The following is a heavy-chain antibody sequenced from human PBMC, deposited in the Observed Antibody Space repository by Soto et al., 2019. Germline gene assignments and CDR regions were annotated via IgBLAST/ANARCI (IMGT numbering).Heavy chain of an antibody. CDR3: AGPSGYCSSTSCFPHYHYYGMDV. CDR1: GYTFTSYA. V-gene: IGHV1-3*01. J-gene: IGHJ6*02. Sequence: GASVKVSWKASGYTFTSYAMHWVRQAPGQRLEWMGGINAGNGNTKYSQKFQGRVTITRDTSASTAYMELSSLRSEDTAVYYCAGPSGYCSSTSCFPHYHYYGMDVRGQRTTVTVSS. D-gene: IGHD2-2*01. CDR2: INAGNGNT.